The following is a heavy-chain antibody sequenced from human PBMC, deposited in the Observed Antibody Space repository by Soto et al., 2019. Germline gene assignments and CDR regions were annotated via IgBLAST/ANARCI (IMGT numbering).Heavy chain of an antibody. D-gene: IGHD6-13*01. Sequence: QVQLVQSGAEVKKPGSSVKVSCKASGGNFTSYAISWVRQAPGQGLEFMGGIVPLFGTTNYAHKFRGRVTSTADESTSTVYREMSSLRSEDTAVYYCAKAPGRSWYNGFAPGGQGTRVTVST. CDR3: AKAPGRSWYNGFAP. J-gene: IGHJ5*02. V-gene: IGHV1-69*01. CDR2: IVPLFGTT. CDR1: GGNFTSYA.